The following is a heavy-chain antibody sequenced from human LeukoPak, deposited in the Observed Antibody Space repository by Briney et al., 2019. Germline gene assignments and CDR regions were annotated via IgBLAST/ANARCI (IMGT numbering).Heavy chain of an antibody. D-gene: IGHD5-24*01. CDR2: IKPDGGEQ. CDR3: AREQRTFDY. Sequence: GGSLRLSCAASGFTFSSYWMNWARQAPGKGLEWVANIKPDGGEQYYVDSVKGRFTISRDNADNSLYLQLSSLRAEDTAVYYCAREQRTFDYWGQGILVTVSS. CDR1: GFTFSSYW. V-gene: IGHV3-7*03. J-gene: IGHJ4*02.